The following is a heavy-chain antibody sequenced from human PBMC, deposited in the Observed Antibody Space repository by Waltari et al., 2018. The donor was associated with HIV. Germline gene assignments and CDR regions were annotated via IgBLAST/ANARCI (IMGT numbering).Heavy chain of an antibody. V-gene: IGHV1-3*01. CDR1: GYTFTSYA. Sequence: QVQLVQSGAEVKKPGASVKVSCKASGYTFTSYAMHWVRQAPGQRLEWMGWINACNGNTKYSQKFQGRCTITRDTAASTAYMELSSLRSEDTAVYYCARDGYYYDSSGYSSYFDYWGQGTLVTVSS. CDR2: INACNGNT. D-gene: IGHD3-22*01. J-gene: IGHJ4*02. CDR3: ARDGYYYDSSGYSSYFDY.